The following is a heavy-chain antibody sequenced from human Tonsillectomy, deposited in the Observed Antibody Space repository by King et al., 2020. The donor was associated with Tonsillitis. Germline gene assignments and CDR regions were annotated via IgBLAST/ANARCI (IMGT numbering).Heavy chain of an antibody. CDR3: ARDDSTTTNWCASD. CDR1: GFTFSDYF. CDR2: ISSSSSYT. J-gene: IGHJ4*02. Sequence: VQLVESGGGLVKPGGSLRLSCAASGFTFSDYFMSWIRQAPGKGLEWVSYISSSSSYTKYADSVKGRFTISRDTAKNSLYLQMNSLRAEDTAIYYCARDDSTTTNWCASDWGQGALVTVSS. D-gene: IGHD7-27*01. V-gene: IGHV3-11*06.